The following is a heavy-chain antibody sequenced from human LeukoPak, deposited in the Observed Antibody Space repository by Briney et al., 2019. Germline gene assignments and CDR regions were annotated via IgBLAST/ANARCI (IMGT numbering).Heavy chain of an antibody. Sequence: SETLSLTCTVSGGSLSSSNYYWGWIRQPPGKGLEWIATIYYSGTTYYNPSVKSRVTVFIDTSKNQFSLKLSSVTAADTAVYYCARREQWPRKTPFDHWGQGILVTVSS. CDR3: ARREQWPRKTPFDH. CDR1: GGSLSSSNYY. D-gene: IGHD6-19*01. V-gene: IGHV4-39*01. J-gene: IGHJ5*02. CDR2: IYYSGTT.